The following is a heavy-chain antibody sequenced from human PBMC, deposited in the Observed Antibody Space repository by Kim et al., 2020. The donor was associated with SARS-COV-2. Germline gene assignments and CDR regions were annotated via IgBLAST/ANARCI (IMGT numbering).Heavy chain of an antibody. D-gene: IGHD3-9*01. CDR1: GGSISSSSYY. V-gene: IGHV4-39*01. Sequence: SETLSLTCTVSGGSISSSSYYWGWIRQPPGKGLEWIGSIYYSGSTYYNPSLKSRVTISVDTSKNQFSLKLSSVTAADTAVYYCRALVPGLSRGRITIYPYGMDVWGQGTTVTVSS. CDR3: RALVPGLSRGRITIYPYGMDV. CDR2: IYYSGST. J-gene: IGHJ6*02.